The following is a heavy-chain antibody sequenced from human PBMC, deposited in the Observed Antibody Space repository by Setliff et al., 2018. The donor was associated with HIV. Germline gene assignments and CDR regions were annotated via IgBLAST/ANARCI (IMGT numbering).Heavy chain of an antibody. Sequence: SETLSLTCSVSGGSFSGYYWSWIRQPPGKGLEWMGYVYYSGSTDYNPSLKSRVTISVDTSKNQVSLKLNSVTAADTAVYYCARSPGVDTNMAFDYWGQGTLVTVSS. CDR3: ARSPGVDTNMAFDY. CDR2: VYYSGST. J-gene: IGHJ4*02. V-gene: IGHV4-59*01. D-gene: IGHD5-18*01. CDR1: GGSFSGYY.